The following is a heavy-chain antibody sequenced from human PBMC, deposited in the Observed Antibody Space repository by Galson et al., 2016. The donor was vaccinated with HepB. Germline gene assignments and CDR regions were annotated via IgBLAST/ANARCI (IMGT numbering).Heavy chain of an antibody. V-gene: IGHV3-30-3*01. D-gene: IGHD2-15*01. CDR1: GFVFSTYA. J-gene: IGHJ6*02. CDR2: ISYDETNK. CDR3: ARDGGVKHCNGGTCRYTYSYFGMDV. Sequence: SLRLSCAASGFVFSTYAMHWVRQAPGKGLQWVAVISYDETNKYYADSVKDRSTISRDNSKNTLYLQMNSLRPEDTAVYYCARDGGVKHCNGGTCRYTYSYFGMDVWGQGTTVTVSS.